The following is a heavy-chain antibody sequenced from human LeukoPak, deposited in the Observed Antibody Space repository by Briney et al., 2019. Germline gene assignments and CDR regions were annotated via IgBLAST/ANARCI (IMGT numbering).Heavy chain of an antibody. D-gene: IGHD2-2*02. CDR3: ARDFPVPAAIVQYYYYGMDV. CDR2: ISSSGSTI. CDR1: GFTFSGYY. Sequence: GGSLRLSCAASGFTFSGYYMSWIRQAPGKGLEWVSYISSSGSTIYYADSVKGRFTISRDNAKNSLYLQMNSLRAEDTAVYYCARDFPVPAAIVQYYYYGMDVWGQGTMVTVSS. V-gene: IGHV3-11*01. J-gene: IGHJ6*02.